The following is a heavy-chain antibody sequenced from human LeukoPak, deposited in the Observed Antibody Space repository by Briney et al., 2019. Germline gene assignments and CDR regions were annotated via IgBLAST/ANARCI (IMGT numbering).Heavy chain of an antibody. Sequence: GGSLRLSCAASGFTFSSYGMHWVRQAPGKGLEWVAVIWYDGSNKYYADSVKGRFTISRDNSKNTLYLQMNSLRAEDTAVYYCARDLENCSGSSCYYYYYGMDVWGQGTTVTVSS. CDR3: ARDLENCSGSSCYYYYYGMDV. D-gene: IGHD2-15*01. CDR2: IWYDGSNK. V-gene: IGHV3-33*01. CDR1: GFTFSSYG. J-gene: IGHJ6*02.